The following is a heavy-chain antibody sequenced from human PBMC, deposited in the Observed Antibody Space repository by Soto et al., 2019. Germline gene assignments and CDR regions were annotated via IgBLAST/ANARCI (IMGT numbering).Heavy chain of an antibody. D-gene: IGHD2-2*01. CDR3: AKDSHRTYCSSTSCQHNWFDP. CDR1: GFTFSSYA. Sequence: AGGSLRLSCAASGFTFSSYAMIWVRQAPGKGLEWVSAISGSGGSTYYADSVKGRFTISRDNSKNTLYLQMNSLRAEDTAVYYCAKDSHRTYCSSTSCQHNWFDPWGQGTLVTVSS. CDR2: ISGSGGST. V-gene: IGHV3-23*01. J-gene: IGHJ5*02.